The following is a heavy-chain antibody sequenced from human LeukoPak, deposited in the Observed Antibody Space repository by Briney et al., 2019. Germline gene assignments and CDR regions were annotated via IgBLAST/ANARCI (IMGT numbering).Heavy chain of an antibody. Sequence: PSETLSLTCAVYGGSFSGYYWSWIRQSPGKGREWSGEINHSGSTNYNPSLKSRVTISVDTSKNQFSLKLSSVTAADTAVYYCASSYSYYYGSGSYWWGQGTLVTVSS. V-gene: IGHV4-34*01. CDR1: GGSFSGYY. J-gene: IGHJ4*02. CDR3: ASSYSYYYGSGSYW. CDR2: INHSGST. D-gene: IGHD3-10*01.